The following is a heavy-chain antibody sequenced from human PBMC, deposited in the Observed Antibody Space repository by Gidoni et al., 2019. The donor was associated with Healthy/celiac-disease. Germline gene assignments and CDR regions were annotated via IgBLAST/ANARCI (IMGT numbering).Heavy chain of an antibody. CDR3: ARDLVGGRALVSFVFDY. D-gene: IGHD2-8*01. Sequence: QVQLVESGGGVVQPGRSLRLSCAASGFTFSSYGMHWVRQAPGKGLEWVAVIWYDGSNKYYADSVKGRFTISRDNSKNTLYLQMNSLRAEDTAVYYCARDLVGGRALVSFVFDYWGQGTLVTVSS. CDR2: IWYDGSNK. V-gene: IGHV3-33*01. CDR1: GFTFSSYG. J-gene: IGHJ4*02.